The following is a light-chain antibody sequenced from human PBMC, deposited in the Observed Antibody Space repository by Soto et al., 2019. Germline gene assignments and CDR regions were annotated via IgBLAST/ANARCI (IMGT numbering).Light chain of an antibody. CDR2: GTS. CDR3: QQYGSAPWWT. J-gene: IGKJ1*01. CDR1: QSVSTTY. Sequence: ILLTPSPCTLSLSPGKIATLSCRAIQSVSTTYLAWYQQKPGQAPRLLIYGTSSRATGIPDRFSGSGSGTDFTLTISRLEPEDFAIYYCQQYGSAPWWTFGQGTKVDIK. V-gene: IGKV3-20*01.